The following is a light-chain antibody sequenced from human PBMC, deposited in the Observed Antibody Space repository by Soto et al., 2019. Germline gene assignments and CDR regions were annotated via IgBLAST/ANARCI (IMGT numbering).Light chain of an antibody. Sequence: DIQMTQSPSSLSASVGDRVTITCRASQSIYNYLNWFQQKPGKAPNLLIYAASSLQSGVPSRFSGSGSGTDFTLTISSLQPEDFATYYCHQSYITPWTFGQGTTVEIK. V-gene: IGKV1-39*01. J-gene: IGKJ1*01. CDR1: QSIYNY. CDR2: AAS. CDR3: HQSYITPWT.